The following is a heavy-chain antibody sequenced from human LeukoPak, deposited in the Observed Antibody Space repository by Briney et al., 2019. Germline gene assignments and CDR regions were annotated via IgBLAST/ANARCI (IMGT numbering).Heavy chain of an antibody. V-gene: IGHV1-18*01. J-gene: IGHJ3*02. Sequence: GPVKVSCKASGYTFTNYGISWVRQAPGQGLEWMGWINADNGNINFAQNLQGRVTMTTDTSTSTAYMELRSLRSDDTAVYYCARGGPWNEAFDIWGQGTMVTVSS. CDR2: INADNGNI. D-gene: IGHD1-1*01. CDR1: GYTFTNYG. CDR3: ARGGPWNEAFDI.